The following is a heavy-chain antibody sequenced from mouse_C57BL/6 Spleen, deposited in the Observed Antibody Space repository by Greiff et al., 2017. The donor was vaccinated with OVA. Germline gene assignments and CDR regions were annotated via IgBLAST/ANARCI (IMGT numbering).Heavy chain of an antibody. CDR1: GFTFSSYA. V-gene: IGHV5-4*01. D-gene: IGHD1-1*01. Sequence: EVQLVESGGGLVKPGGSLKLSCAASGFTFSSYAMSWVRQTPEKRLEWVATISDGGSYTYYPDNVKGRFTISRDNAKNNLYLQMSHLKSEDTAMYYCARDGDYYGSDWYFDVWGTGTTVTVSS. J-gene: IGHJ1*03. CDR2: ISDGGSYT. CDR3: ARDGDYYGSDWYFDV.